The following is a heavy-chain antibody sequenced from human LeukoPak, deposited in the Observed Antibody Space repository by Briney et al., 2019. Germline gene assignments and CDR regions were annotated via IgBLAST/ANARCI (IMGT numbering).Heavy chain of an antibody. J-gene: IGHJ4*02. CDR1: GFTFSSYV. Sequence: PGRSLRLSCAASGFTFSSYVMHWVRQAPGKGLEWVTVISYDGSNKYYGDSVKGRFTISRDNSKNTLYLKMNSLRAEDTAVYYCAKVHPMIVVVITYFDYWGQGTLVTVSS. D-gene: IGHD3-22*01. CDR2: ISYDGSNK. CDR3: AKVHPMIVVVITYFDY. V-gene: IGHV3-30*18.